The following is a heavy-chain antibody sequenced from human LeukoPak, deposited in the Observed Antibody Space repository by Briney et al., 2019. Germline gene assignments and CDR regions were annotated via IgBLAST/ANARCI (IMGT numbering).Heavy chain of an antibody. CDR3: TTYKNWVAGDV. Sequence: PGGSLRLSCAASGFTFSDYWMSWVRQAPGKGPEWVATIKQGGSEEHYVDSVKGRFTVSRDNARNSLFLQMNSLRVEDTAVYYCTTYKNWVAGDVWGQGTTVSVSS. D-gene: IGHD7-27*01. CDR2: IKQGGSEE. V-gene: IGHV3-7*01. CDR1: GFTFSDYW. J-gene: IGHJ6*02.